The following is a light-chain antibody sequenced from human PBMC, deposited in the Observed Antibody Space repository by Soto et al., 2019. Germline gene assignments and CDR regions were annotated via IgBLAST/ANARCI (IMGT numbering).Light chain of an antibody. Sequence: DIQLTQSPSFLSASVGDRVTITCRASQGISSYLAWYQQNPGKAPKLLIYAASTLHSGDPSRFSGSESGTDFTLTISSLQPEDFATYNCQQLNRYPLTFGGGTKVEIK. V-gene: IGKV1-9*01. CDR2: AAS. J-gene: IGKJ4*01. CDR1: QGISSY. CDR3: QQLNRYPLT.